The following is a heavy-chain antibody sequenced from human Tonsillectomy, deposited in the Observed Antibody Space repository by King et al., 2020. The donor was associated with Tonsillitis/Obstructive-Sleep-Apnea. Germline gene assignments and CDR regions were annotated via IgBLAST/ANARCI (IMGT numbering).Heavy chain of an antibody. D-gene: IGHD3-10*01. J-gene: IGHJ6*03. Sequence: RLQESGPGLVKPSETLSLTCTVSGGSISSSSYYWGWIRQPPGKGLEWIGSIYYSGTTYYNPSLESRVTISVDTSRNQFSLKVNSVTAADTAEYYCARQSDYRPGSPHDYYYYMDVWGKGTTVTVSS. CDR1: GGSISSSSYY. V-gene: IGHV4-39*01. CDR3: ARQSDYRPGSPHDYYYYMDV. CDR2: IYYSGTT.